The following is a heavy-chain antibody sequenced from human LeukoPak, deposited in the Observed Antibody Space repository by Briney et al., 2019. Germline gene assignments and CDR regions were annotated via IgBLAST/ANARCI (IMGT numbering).Heavy chain of an antibody. D-gene: IGHD3-16*01. CDR2: MNPDSGGT. J-gene: IGHJ4*02. V-gene: IGHV1-2*02. Sequence: ASVKVSCKASGYTFTGYYMHWVRQAPGQGLEWMGWMNPDSGGTNYAQKFKGRVTMTRDTSINTAYMDLRRLTCDDTAIYYCTTRGGDTLMRAEAFDYWGLGTLVTVSS. CDR1: GYTFTGYY. CDR3: TTRGGDTLMRAEAFDY.